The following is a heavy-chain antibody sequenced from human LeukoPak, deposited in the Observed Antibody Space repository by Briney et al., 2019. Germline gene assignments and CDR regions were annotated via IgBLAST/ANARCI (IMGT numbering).Heavy chain of an antibody. CDR3: GGGGAADI. Sequence: GGSLRLSCAASGFTFSGSAMHWVRQASGKGLEWVGRIRSKTNNYATAYAASVKGRFTISRDDSKNTAYLQMSSLKTEDTAVYYSGGGGAADIWGQGTMVTVSS. V-gene: IGHV3-73*01. CDR1: GFTFSGSA. CDR2: IRSKTNNYAT. D-gene: IGHD3-16*01. J-gene: IGHJ3*02.